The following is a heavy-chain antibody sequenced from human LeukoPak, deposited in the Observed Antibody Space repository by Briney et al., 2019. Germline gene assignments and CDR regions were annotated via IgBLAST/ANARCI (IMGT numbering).Heavy chain of an antibody. D-gene: IGHD6-25*01. Sequence: SETLSLTCSVSGRSLSTNYWSWIRQPAGKGLEWIGRIYISGSTNYNASLKRRVTMSVDTAKNQFSLKLRSVTAADTAVYYCARDDGLSDWFDPWGQGILVTVSS. CDR1: GRSLSTNY. CDR3: ARDDGLSDWFDP. V-gene: IGHV4-4*07. J-gene: IGHJ5*02. CDR2: IYISGST.